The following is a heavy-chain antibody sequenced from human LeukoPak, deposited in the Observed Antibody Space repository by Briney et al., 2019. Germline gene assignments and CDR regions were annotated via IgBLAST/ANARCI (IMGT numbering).Heavy chain of an antibody. CDR1: GFTFSSYG. J-gene: IGHJ3*02. V-gene: IGHV3-30*18. CDR3: AKRYSSGLSDAFDI. Sequence: QTGGSLRLSCAASGFTFSSYGMHWVRQAPGKGLEWVAVISYDGSNKYYADSVKGRFTISRDNSKNTLYLQMNSLRAEDTAVYYCAKRYSSGLSDAFDIWGQGTMVTVSS. D-gene: IGHD6-19*01. CDR2: ISYDGSNK.